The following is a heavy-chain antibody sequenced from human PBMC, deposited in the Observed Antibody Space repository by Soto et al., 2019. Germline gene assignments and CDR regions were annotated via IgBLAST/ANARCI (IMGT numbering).Heavy chain of an antibody. CDR1: GGSISSGGYY. CDR2: IYYSGST. D-gene: IGHD1-26*01. Sequence: SETLSLTCTVSGGSISSGGYYWSWIRQHPGKGLEWIGYIYYSGSTNSNPSLKSRVTISLVTSKNQFSLELTSVTAADTAVYYCARGLFSENYYSGGWYYFDPWGQGTLVTVSS. J-gene: IGHJ4*02. V-gene: IGHV4-31*03. CDR3: ARGLFSENYYSGGWYYFDP.